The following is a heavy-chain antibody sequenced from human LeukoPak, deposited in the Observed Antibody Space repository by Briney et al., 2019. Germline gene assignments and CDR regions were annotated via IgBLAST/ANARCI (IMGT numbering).Heavy chain of an antibody. D-gene: IGHD3-10*01. Sequence: ASVKVSCKASGYTFTSYAMHWVRQAPGQRLEWMGWINAGNGNTKYSQKFQGRVTITRDTSASTAYMELSSLRSEDTAVYYCARAGITMVRGVRDPPDYWGQGTLVTVSS. V-gene: IGHV1-3*01. CDR3: ARAGITMVRGVRDPPDY. CDR1: GYTFTSYA. CDR2: INAGNGNT. J-gene: IGHJ4*02.